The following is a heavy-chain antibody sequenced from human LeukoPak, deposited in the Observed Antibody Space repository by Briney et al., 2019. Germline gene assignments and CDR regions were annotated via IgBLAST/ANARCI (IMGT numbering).Heavy chain of an antibody. J-gene: IGHJ6*03. CDR2: ISSSGSTI. D-gene: IGHD1-26*01. CDR3: ARIGATTRYYYYYMDV. V-gene: IGHV3-48*03. Sequence: PGGSLRLSCAASGFTFSSYEMNWVRQAPGKGLEWVSYISSSGSTIYYADSVKGRFTVSRDNAKNSLYLQMNSLRAEDTAVYYRARIGATTRYYYYYMDVWGKGTTVTVSS. CDR1: GFTFSSYE.